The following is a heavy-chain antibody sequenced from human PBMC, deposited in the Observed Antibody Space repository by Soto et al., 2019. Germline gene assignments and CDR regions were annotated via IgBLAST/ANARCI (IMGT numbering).Heavy chain of an antibody. D-gene: IGHD3-22*01. J-gene: IGHJ4*02. CDR3: ARTNYYDSSGYQEYYFDY. V-gene: IGHV3-7*01. CDR1: GFTFSSYW. Sequence: GGSLRLSCAASGFTFSSYWMSWVRQAPGKGLEWVANIKQGGSEKYYVDSVKGRFTISRDNDKNSLYLQMSSMRAEDTAVYYCARTNYYDSSGYQEYYFDYWGQGTLVT. CDR2: IKQGGSEK.